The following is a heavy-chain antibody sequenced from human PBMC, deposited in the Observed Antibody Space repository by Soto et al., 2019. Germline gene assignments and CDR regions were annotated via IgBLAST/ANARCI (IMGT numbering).Heavy chain of an antibody. V-gene: IGHV3-33*01. CDR3: ARDSIAVAGMFWFDP. CDR1: GFTFSSYG. D-gene: IGHD6-19*01. CDR2: IWYDGSNK. J-gene: IGHJ5*02. Sequence: GGSLRLSCVASGFTFSSYGMHWVRQAPGKGLEWVAVIWYDGSNKYYADSVKGRFTISRDNSKNTLYLQMNSLRAEDTAVYYCARDSIAVAGMFWFDPWGQGTLVTVSS.